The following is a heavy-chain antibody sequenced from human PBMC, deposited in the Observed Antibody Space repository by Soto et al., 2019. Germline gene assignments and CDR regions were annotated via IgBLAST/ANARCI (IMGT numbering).Heavy chain of an antibody. Sequence: GGSLRLSCAASGFSFVNYAMNWVRQAPGKGLEWVSDLSVSGTSTYYADSVKGRFTISRDNATDTLYLQMNSLTADDTAVQYCETATPTGGWFNAFDSWGQGALVTVSS. J-gene: IGHJ4*02. D-gene: IGHD6-19*01. CDR2: LSVSGTST. CDR3: ETATPTGGWFNAFDS. CDR1: GFSFVNYA. V-gene: IGHV3-23*01.